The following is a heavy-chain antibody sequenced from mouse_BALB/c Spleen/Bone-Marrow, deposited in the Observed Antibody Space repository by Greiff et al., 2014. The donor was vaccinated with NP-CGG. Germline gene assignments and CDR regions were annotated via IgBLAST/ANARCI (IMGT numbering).Heavy chain of an antibody. Sequence: EVQLQQSGPELVKPGASVKISCKASGYTSTDYNMHWVKQSHGKSLEWIGYIYPYNGGTGYNQKFKSKATLTVDNSSSTAYMELRSLTSEDSAVYYFARGGDRYDDWFAYWGQGTLVTVSA. CDR3: ARGGDRYDDWFAY. V-gene: IGHV1S29*02. CDR1: GYTSTDYN. D-gene: IGHD2-14*01. CDR2: IYPYNGGT. J-gene: IGHJ3*01.